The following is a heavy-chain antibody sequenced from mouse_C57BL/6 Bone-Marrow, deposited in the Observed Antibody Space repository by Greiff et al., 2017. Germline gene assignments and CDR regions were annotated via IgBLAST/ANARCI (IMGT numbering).Heavy chain of an antibody. CDR1: GFSLSTFGMG. Sequence: QVTLKVCGPGILQPSQTLSLTCSFSGFSLSTFGMGVGWIRQPSGKGLEWLAPIWWDDDKYYNPALKSRLTISKATSKNQVFLKIANVDTADTATYYCARIRVITTVVATRYFDVWGTGTTVTVSS. J-gene: IGHJ1*03. CDR2: IWWDDDK. D-gene: IGHD1-1*01. V-gene: IGHV8-8*01. CDR3: ARIRVITTVVATRYFDV.